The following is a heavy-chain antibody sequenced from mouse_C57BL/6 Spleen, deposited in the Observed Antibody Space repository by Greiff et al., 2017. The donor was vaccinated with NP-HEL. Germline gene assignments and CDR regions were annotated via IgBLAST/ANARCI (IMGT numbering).Heavy chain of an antibody. CDR2: IDPETGGT. J-gene: IGHJ2*01. CDR1: GYTFTDYE. D-gene: IGHD2-1*01. Sequence: QVQLKESGAELVRPGASVTLSCKASGYTFTDYEMHWVKQTPVHGLEWIGAIDPETGGTAYNQKFKGKAILTADKSSSTAYMELRSLTSEDSAVYYCTRRGNYGYFDYWGQGTTLTVSS. V-gene: IGHV1-15*01. CDR3: TRRGNYGYFDY.